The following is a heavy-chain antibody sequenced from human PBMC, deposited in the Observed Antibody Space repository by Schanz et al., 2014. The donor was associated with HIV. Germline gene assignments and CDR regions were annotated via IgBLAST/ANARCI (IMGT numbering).Heavy chain of an antibody. J-gene: IGHJ5*02. CDR3: AREKTTLNWFDP. CDR1: GYTFSSYS. CDR2: ISTSNGNT. V-gene: IGHV1-18*01. D-gene: IGHD4-4*01. Sequence: QVQLVQSGAEVKKPGASVKVSCKASGYTFSSYSLSWVRQAPGQGLEWMGWISTSNGNTNYAQKFQGRVTMTTDTSTSTAYMELRSLRSDDTAVYYCAREKTTLNWFDPWGQGTLVTVSS.